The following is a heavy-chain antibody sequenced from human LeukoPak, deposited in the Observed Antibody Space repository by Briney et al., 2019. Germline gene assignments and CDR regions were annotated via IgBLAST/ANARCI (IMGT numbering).Heavy chain of an antibody. CDR3: ARGYSGYDWYYFDY. D-gene: IGHD5-12*01. CDR2: INPNSGGT. J-gene: IGHJ4*02. V-gene: IGHV1-2*02. Sequence: ASVKVSCKASGYTFTGYYMHWVRQAPGQGLEWMGWINPNSGGTNYAQKFQGRVTMTRDMSTSTVYMELSSLRSEDTAVYYCARGYSGYDWYYFDYWGQGTLVTVSS. CDR1: GYTFTGYY.